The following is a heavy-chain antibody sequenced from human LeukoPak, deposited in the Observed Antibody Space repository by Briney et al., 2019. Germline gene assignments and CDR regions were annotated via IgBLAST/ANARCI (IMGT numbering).Heavy chain of an antibody. CDR3: ARCKDYYVSGSYYKTFDY. Sequence: SETLSLTCTVSGDSISSSSYYWGWIRQPPGKGLEWIGSIPYSGSTYYNPSLKSRVTISVDTSKNQFSLKLSSVTAAGTAVYYCARCKDYYVSGSYYKTFDYWGQGTLVTVSS. D-gene: IGHD3-10*01. V-gene: IGHV4-39*07. CDR2: IPYSGST. CDR1: GDSISSSSYY. J-gene: IGHJ4*02.